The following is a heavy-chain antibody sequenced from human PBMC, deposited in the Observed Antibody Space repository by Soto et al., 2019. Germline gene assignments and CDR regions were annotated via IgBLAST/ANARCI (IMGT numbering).Heavy chain of an antibody. CDR2: IYYSGST. Sequence: SETLSLTCTVSGGSISSSSYYWGWIRQPPGKGLEWIGSIYYSGSTYYNPSLKSRVTISVDTSKNQFSLKLSSVTAADTAVYYCARGGYCSGGSCYPALYYFDYWGQGTLVTVSS. D-gene: IGHD2-15*01. CDR1: GGSISSSSYY. CDR3: ARGGYCSGGSCYPALYYFDY. J-gene: IGHJ4*02. V-gene: IGHV4-39*01.